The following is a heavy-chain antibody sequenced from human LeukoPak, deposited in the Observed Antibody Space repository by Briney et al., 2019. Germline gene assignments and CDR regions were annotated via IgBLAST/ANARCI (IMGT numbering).Heavy chain of an antibody. Sequence: PGGSLRLSCAASGFTFSSYAMSWVRQAPGKGLDWVSVISGSSGSIYYADSVKGRFSISRDKSKNTMYLQMYSLRAEDTAVYYCAKLNVGSSSWYDFFDYWGQGTLVTVSS. D-gene: IGHD6-13*01. CDR1: GFTFSSYA. CDR3: AKLNVGSSSWYDFFDY. V-gene: IGHV3-23*01. J-gene: IGHJ4*02. CDR2: ISGSSGSI.